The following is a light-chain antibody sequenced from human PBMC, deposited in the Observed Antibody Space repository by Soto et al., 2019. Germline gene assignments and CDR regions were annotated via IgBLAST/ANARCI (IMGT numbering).Light chain of an antibody. CDR1: QSLLHSNGYNY. V-gene: IGKV2-28*01. J-gene: IGKJ4*01. Sequence: DIVRTQSPLSLPVTPGEPASISCRSSQSLLHSNGYNYLDWYLQKPGQSPHLLIYLGSNRASGVPDKFRGSGLGTDSTLKISRVEAENVGVYYSMQDRQTSTTFGGGTKVEIK. CDR3: MQDRQTSTT. CDR2: LGS.